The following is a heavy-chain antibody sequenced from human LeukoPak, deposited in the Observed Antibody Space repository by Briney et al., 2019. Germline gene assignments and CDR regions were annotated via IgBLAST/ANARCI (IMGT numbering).Heavy chain of an antibody. CDR2: MYHSGST. CDR3: ARGFRGDNFDY. CDR1: GYSISSAYY. V-gene: IGHV4-38-2*02. D-gene: IGHD7-27*01. J-gene: IGHJ4*02. Sequence: PSETLSLTCSVSGYSISSAYYWGWIRQPPGKGLEWMGTMYHSGSTNYNPSLKSRVTISVDTSKNQFSLKLSSVTAADTAVYFCARGFRGDNFDYWGQGTLVTVSS.